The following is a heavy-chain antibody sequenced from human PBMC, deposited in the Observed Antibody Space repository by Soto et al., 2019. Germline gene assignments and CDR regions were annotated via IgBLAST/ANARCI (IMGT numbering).Heavy chain of an antibody. CDR3: AKASGGGSCYSCYFDY. CDR1: GFTFSSYW. J-gene: IGHJ4*02. V-gene: IGHV3-7*01. Sequence: GGSLRLSCAASGFTFSSYWMSWVRQAPGKGLEWVANIKQDGSEKYYVDSVKGRFTISRDNAKNSLYLQMNSLRAEDTAVYYCAKASGGGSCYSCYFDYWGQGTLVTVSS. D-gene: IGHD2-15*01. CDR2: IKQDGSEK.